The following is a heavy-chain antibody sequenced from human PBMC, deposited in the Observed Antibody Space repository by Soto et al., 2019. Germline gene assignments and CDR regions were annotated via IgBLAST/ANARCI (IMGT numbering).Heavy chain of an antibody. CDR3: AIDVLRGYYYYYMDV. V-gene: IGHV1-18*01. Sequence: ASVKVSCKASGYTFTSYGISWVRQAPGQGLEWMGWISAYNGNTNYAQKLQGRVTTTTDTSTSTAYMELRSLRSDDTAVYYCAIDVLRGYYYYYMDVWGKGTTVTVSS. CDR2: ISAYNGNT. D-gene: IGHD4-17*01. CDR1: GYTFTSYG. J-gene: IGHJ6*03.